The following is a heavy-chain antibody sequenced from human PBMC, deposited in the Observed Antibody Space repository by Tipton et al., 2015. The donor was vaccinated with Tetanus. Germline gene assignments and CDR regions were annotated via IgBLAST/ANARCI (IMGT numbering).Heavy chain of an antibody. CDR1: GFTFSSYA. Sequence: CAASGFTFSSYAMSWVRQAPGKGLEWVSAISGSGGSTYYADSVKGRFTISRDNSKNTLYLQMNSLRAEDTAVYYCARHIVGATLFDYWGQGTLVTVSS. V-gene: IGHV3-23*01. J-gene: IGHJ4*02. D-gene: IGHD1-26*01. CDR2: ISGSGGST. CDR3: ARHIVGATLFDY.